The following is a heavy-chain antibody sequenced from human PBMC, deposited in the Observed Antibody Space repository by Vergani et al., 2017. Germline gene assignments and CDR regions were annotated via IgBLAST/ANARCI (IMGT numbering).Heavy chain of an antibody. V-gene: IGHV4-4*03. J-gene: IGHJ6*02. CDR2: IYHSGIT. Sequence: QVQLPESGPGLVKPPGTLSLTCAVSSGSISSSNWWTWVRQPPGKGLEWIGEIYHSGITNYNPSLKSRVTISVDKSKNQFSLRLSSVTAADTAVYYCARGLSTYYYFYGLDFWGQGTTVTVSS. CDR1: SGSISSSNW. CDR3: ARGLSTYYYFYGLDF. D-gene: IGHD3-16*01.